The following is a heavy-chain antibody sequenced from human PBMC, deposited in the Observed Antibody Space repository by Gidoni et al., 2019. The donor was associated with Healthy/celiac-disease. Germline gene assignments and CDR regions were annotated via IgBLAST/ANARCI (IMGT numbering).Heavy chain of an antibody. D-gene: IGHD2-21*01. J-gene: IGHJ4*02. V-gene: IGHV1-69*09. CDR3: ATPAGYCGGDCYAY. CDR1: GGTVSRYA. CDR2: IIPILGIA. Sequence: QVQLVQSGAEVKTPGSSVKVSCKASGGTVSRYAISWVRQAPGQGLEGMGRIIPILGIANYAQKVQGRVTITADKSTSTAYMELSSLRSEDTAVYYCATPAGYCGGDCYAYWGQGTLVTVSS.